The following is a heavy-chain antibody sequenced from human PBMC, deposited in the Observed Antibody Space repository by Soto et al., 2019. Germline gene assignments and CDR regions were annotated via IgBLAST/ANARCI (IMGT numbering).Heavy chain of an antibody. CDR3: ARLGGYCSSSSCYGYYGMDV. Sequence: PSETLSLTCTVSGGSISSSSYYWGWIRQPPGKGLEWIGSIYYSESTYYNPSLESRVTISVDTSKNQFSLKVTSVTVADTAVYYCARLGGYCSSSSCYGYYGMDVWGQGTTVTVSS. CDR1: GGSISSSSYY. V-gene: IGHV4-39*01. CDR2: IYYSEST. D-gene: IGHD2-2*01. J-gene: IGHJ6*02.